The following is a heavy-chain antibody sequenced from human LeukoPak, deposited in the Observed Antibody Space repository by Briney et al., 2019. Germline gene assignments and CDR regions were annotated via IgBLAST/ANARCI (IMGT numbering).Heavy chain of an antibody. Sequence: PGGSLRLSCAASGFTFSSYWMHWVRQAPGKGLVWVSRINSDGSSTSYEDSVKGRFTISRDNAKNTLYLQMNSLRAEDTAVYYCARGYKRGSGSYYVIVGGYFDYWGQGTLVTVSS. D-gene: IGHD1-26*01. V-gene: IGHV3-74*01. CDR3: ARGYKRGSGSYYVIVGGYFDY. J-gene: IGHJ4*02. CDR2: INSDGSST. CDR1: GFTFSSYW.